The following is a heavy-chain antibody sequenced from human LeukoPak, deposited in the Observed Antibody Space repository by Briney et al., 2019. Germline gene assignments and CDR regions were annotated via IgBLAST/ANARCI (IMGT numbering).Heavy chain of an antibody. CDR1: GFTFSTYW. CDR3: ASGELDSLYYFDY. Sequence: AGGSLRLSCAASGFTFSTYWMHWVRQAPGKGLVWVSRIHGDGISTTYADSVKGRFTISRDSAKNMLYLQMNSLRAEDTAVYYCASGELDSLYYFDYWGQGTLVTVSS. CDR2: IHGDGIST. D-gene: IGHD7-27*01. J-gene: IGHJ4*02. V-gene: IGHV3-74*01.